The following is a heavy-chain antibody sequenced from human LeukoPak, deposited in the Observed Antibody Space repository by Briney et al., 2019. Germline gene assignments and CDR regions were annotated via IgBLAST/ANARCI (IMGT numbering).Heavy chain of an antibody. CDR1: GFTFSSYS. V-gene: IGHV3-21*01. Sequence: GGSLRLSCAASGFTFSSYSMNWVRQAPGKGLEWVSSISSSSSYIYYADSVKGRFTISRDNAKNSLYLQMNSLRAEDTAVYYCASRRRTYYYDSSGYPLDYWGQGTLVTVSS. D-gene: IGHD3-22*01. J-gene: IGHJ4*02. CDR3: ASRRRTYYYDSSGYPLDY. CDR2: ISSSSSYI.